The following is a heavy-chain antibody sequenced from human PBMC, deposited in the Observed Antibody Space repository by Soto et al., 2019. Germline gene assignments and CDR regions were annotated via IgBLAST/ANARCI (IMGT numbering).Heavy chain of an antibody. J-gene: IGHJ4*02. D-gene: IGHD4-17*01. CDR2: IYHSGST. CDR3: ARRVRPVTPYFDY. Sequence: QVQLQESGPGLVKPSGTLSLTCAVSSGSISSSNWWRWVRQPPGKGLEWIGEIYHSGSTNYNPSLNSRVTISVDKSKTQFSLKLSSVTAADTAVYYCARRVRPVTPYFDYWGQGTLVTVSS. CDR1: SGSISSSNW. V-gene: IGHV4-4*02.